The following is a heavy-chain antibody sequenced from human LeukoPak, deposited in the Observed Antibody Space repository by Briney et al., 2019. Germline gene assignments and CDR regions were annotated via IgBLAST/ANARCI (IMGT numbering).Heavy chain of an antibody. CDR2: IKSKTDGGTT. CDR1: GFTFNNAW. J-gene: IGHJ4*02. V-gene: IGHV3-15*01. Sequence: GGSLRLSCAASGFTFNNAWMSWVRQAPGKGLEWVGRIKSKTDGGTTDYAAPVKGRFTISRDDSKNTLYLQMNSLKTEDTAVYYCTTGAYYYDSSRFFDYWGQGTLVTVSS. D-gene: IGHD3-22*01. CDR3: TTGAYYYDSSRFFDY.